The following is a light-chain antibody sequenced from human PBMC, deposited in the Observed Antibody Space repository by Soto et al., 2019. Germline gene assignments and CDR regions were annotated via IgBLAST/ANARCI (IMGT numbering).Light chain of an antibody. J-gene: IGKJ2*01. CDR2: KAS. V-gene: IGKV1-5*03. CDR1: QSISSW. CDR3: QQYNTYNT. Sequence: DIQMTQSPSTLSASVGDRVTITCRASQSISSWLAWYQQKPGKAPKLLIYKASSLESGVPSRFSGSGSGTEFTLTISSLQPDDFATDYCQQYNTYNTFGQGTKLEIK.